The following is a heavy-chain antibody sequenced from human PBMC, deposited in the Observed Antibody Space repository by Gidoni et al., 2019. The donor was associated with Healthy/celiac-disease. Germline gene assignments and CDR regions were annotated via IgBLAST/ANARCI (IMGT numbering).Heavy chain of an antibody. V-gene: IGHV4-59*01. J-gene: IGHJ4*02. CDR3: ARTQWPTFFDY. CDR1: GGSISSYY. CDR2: IYYSGST. D-gene: IGHD6-19*01. Sequence: QVQLQESGPGLVKPSETLSLTCTVSGGSISSYYWSCIRQPPGKGLEWIGYIYYSGSTNYNPYLKSRVTISVDTSKNQFSLKLSSVTAADTAVYYCARTQWPTFFDYWGQGTLVTVSS.